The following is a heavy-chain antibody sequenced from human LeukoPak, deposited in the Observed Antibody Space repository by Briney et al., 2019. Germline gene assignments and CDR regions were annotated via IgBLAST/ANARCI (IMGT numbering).Heavy chain of an antibody. V-gene: IGHV3-30-3*01. D-gene: IGHD3-3*01. Sequence: GGSLRLSCAASGFTFITYAMHWVRQAPGKGLEWVAIISYDGINEYYADSVKGRFTISRDNAKNSLYLQMNSLRAEDTAVYYCAGKDFWSGYYPNDAFDIWGQGTMVTVSS. CDR1: GFTFITYA. CDR2: ISYDGINE. CDR3: AGKDFWSGYYPNDAFDI. J-gene: IGHJ3*02.